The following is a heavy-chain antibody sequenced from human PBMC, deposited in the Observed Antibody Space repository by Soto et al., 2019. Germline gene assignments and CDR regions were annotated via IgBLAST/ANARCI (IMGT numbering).Heavy chain of an antibody. J-gene: IGHJ5*02. CDR3: AKGPKEFCNRPPCNRFAP. CDR2: VTGSGGAA. V-gene: IGHV3-23*01. Sequence: GGSLRLSCAASGFTFNNYAMAWVRQVPGKGLEWVSGVTGSGGAAYYAASVKGRFTISRDNSKNTLYLQMNSLRAEDTAIYYCAKGPKEFCNRPPCNRFAPWGQRTPVPVSS. CDR1: GFTFNNYA.